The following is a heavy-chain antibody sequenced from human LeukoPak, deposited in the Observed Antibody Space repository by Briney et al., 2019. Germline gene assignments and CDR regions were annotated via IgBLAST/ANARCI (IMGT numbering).Heavy chain of an antibody. Sequence: PSETLSLTCTVSGGSISSYYWSWIRQPPGKGLEWIGYIYYSGSTSYNPSLKSRVTISVDTSKNQFSLKLSSVTAADTAVYYCVRPLTGTTLIFVYWGQGTLVTVSS. V-gene: IGHV4-59*01. D-gene: IGHD1-7*01. J-gene: IGHJ4*02. CDR1: GGSISSYY. CDR3: VRPLTGTTLIFVY. CDR2: IYYSGST.